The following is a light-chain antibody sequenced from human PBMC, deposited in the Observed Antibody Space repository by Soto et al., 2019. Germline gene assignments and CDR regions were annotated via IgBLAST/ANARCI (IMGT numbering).Light chain of an antibody. CDR3: LAFAGSYTYV. CDR1: SSNVGHYDF. J-gene: IGLJ1*01. CDR2: DVT. Sequence: QSALTQPRSVSGSPGQSVTVSCTGSSSNVGHYDFVSWYQQHPGKAPKLMIYDVTKRPSGVPDRFSGSKSGNTASLTISGLQADDESDYYCLAFAGSYTYVFGTGTKLTVL. V-gene: IGLV2-11*01.